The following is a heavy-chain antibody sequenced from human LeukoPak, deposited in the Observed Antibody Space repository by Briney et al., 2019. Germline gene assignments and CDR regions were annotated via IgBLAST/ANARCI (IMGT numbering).Heavy chain of an antibody. J-gene: IGHJ4*02. D-gene: IGHD5-12*01. CDR1: GFTFNSYA. V-gene: IGHV3-30*04. CDR2: ISYDGSNK. Sequence: GGSLRLSCAASGFTFNSYAIHWVRQAPGKGLEWVAVISYDGSNKYYADSVKGRFTISRDNSKNTLYLQLNSLRPEDTAVYYCARDQLAYSGYDTLFDYWGQGPLVTVSS. CDR3: ARDQLAYSGYDTLFDY.